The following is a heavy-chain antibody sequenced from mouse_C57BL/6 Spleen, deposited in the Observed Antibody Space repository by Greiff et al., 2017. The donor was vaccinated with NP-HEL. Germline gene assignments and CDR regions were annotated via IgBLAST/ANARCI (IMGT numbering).Heavy chain of an antibody. CDR2: IDPSDSET. CDR1: GYTFTSYW. V-gene: IGHV1-52*01. CDR3: ARYYYGFWYFDV. D-gene: IGHD1-1*01. J-gene: IGHJ1*03. Sequence: VQLQQPGAELVRPGSSVKLSCKASGYTFTSYWMHWVKQRPIQGLEWIGNIDPSDSETHYNQKFKDKATLTVDKSSSTAYMQLSSLTSEDSAVYYCARYYYGFWYFDVWGTGTTVTVSS.